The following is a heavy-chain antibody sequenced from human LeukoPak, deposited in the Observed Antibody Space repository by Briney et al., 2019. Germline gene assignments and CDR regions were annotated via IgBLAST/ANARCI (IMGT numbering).Heavy chain of an antibody. Sequence: KVAGPTLVNPTQTLTLTCTFSGFSLPTRGVGLGWIRQPPGIALESHAPLFLNDDKRYSPSQRSRHTITKDTSRNQVVLTMTNMDPVDTATYYCAHAGWNDIRVPDSWGQGTLVTVSS. CDR3: AHAGWNDIRVPDS. D-gene: IGHD1-1*01. J-gene: IGHJ5*01. CDR2: LFLNDDK. V-gene: IGHV2-5*01. CDR1: GFSLPTRGVG.